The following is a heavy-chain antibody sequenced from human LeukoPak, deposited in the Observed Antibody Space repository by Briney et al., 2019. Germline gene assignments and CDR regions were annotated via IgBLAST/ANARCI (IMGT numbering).Heavy chain of an antibody. CDR2: INHSGST. D-gene: IGHD3-16*01. CDR3: AAYRGWYNWFDP. CDR1: GGSFSGYY. V-gene: IGHV4-34*01. Sequence: SETLSLTCAVYGGSFSGYYWSCIRQPPGKGLEWIGEINHSGSTNYNPSLKSRVTISVDTSKNQFSLKLSSVTAADTAVYYCAAYRGWYNWFDPWGQGTLVTVSS. J-gene: IGHJ5*02.